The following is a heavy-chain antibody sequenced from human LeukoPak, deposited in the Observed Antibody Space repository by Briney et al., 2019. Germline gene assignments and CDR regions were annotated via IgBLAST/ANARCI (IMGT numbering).Heavy chain of an antibody. CDR3: ARLSSSSWYSFDY. D-gene: IGHD6-13*01. V-gene: IGHV1-2*02. CDR1: GYTFTGYY. Sequence: ASVKVSCKASGYTFTGYYMHWVRQAPGQGLEWMGWINPNSGGTNYAQKFQGRVTMTRGTSISTAYMELSRLRSDDTAVYYCARLSSSSWYSFDYWGQGTLVTVSS. J-gene: IGHJ4*02. CDR2: INPNSGGT.